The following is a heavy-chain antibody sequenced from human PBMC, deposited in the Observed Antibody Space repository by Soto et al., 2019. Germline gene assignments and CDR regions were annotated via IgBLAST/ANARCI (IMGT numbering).Heavy chain of an antibody. D-gene: IGHD5-12*01. J-gene: IGHJ4*02. CDR1: GGSISSGDYY. Sequence: SETLSLTCTVSGGSISSGDYYWSWIRQPPGKGLEWIGYIYYSGSTYYNPSLKSRVTISVDTSKNQFSLKLSSVTAADTAVYYCARGGGYDSHGPVWFDYWGQGTLVTVGS. CDR3: ARGGGYDSHGPVWFDY. V-gene: IGHV4-30-4*01. CDR2: IYYSGST.